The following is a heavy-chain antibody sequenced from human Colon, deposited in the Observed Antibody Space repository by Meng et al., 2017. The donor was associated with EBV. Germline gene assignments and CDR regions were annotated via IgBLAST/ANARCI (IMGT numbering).Heavy chain of an antibody. CDR3: ARVTGKIYYDGSGYPEAFDY. J-gene: IGHJ4*02. Sequence: GLAPGWVNPPQHLPLTCIVSGDSISIPCYYWSWVRKPPGKGLEWTGYIYYSGSRYYNPSLKSRVTISVDTSKNQFSLKLSSVTAADTAVYYCARVTGKIYYDGSGYPEAFDYWGQGTLVTGLL. CDR2: IYYSGSR. D-gene: IGHD3-22*01. CDR1: GDSISIPCYY. V-gene: IGHV4-30-4*01.